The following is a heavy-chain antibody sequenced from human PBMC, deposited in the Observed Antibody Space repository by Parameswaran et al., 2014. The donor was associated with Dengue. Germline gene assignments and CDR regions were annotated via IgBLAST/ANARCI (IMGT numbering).Heavy chain of an antibody. D-gene: IGHD3-10*01. CDR3: ARTQIRGVRKFDF. V-gene: IGHV1-2*02. J-gene: IGHJ4*02. Sequence: WVRQAPGQGFEWLGWINPNSGATNYAQKFQGRVTMTRDTSINTAYLELRLRSDDRTVYYCARTQIRGVRKFDFWGQGTLVTVSS. CDR2: INPNSGAT.